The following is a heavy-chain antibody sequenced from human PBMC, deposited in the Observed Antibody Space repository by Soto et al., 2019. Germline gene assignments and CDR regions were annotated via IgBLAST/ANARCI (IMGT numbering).Heavy chain of an antibody. Sequence: SGPTLVNPTQTLTLTCTLSGFSLSTSGVGVGWIRQPPGKALEWLALIYWDDDKRYSPSLKSRLTITKDTSKNQVVLTMTNMDPVDTATYYCAHASPGGDYFDSSGYHYYYYYGMDVWGQGTTVTVSS. CDR3: AHASPGGDYFDSSGYHYYYYYGMDV. J-gene: IGHJ6*02. D-gene: IGHD3-22*01. V-gene: IGHV2-5*02. CDR1: GFSLSTSGVG. CDR2: IYWDDDK.